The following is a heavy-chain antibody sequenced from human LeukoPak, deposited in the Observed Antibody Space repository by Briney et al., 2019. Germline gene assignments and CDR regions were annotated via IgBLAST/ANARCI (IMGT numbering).Heavy chain of an antibody. CDR2: ISWNSGSI. J-gene: IGHJ5*02. CDR1: GFTFDDYA. V-gene: IGHV3-9*01. D-gene: IGHD3-10*01. Sequence: QPGRSLRLSCAASGFTFDDYAMHWVRQAPGKGLEWVSGISWNSGSIGYADSVKGRFTISRDNSKNTLYLQMNSLRAEDTAVYYCAKSGGFGELLVRSGWFDPWGQGTLVTVSS. CDR3: AKSGGFGELLVRSGWFDP.